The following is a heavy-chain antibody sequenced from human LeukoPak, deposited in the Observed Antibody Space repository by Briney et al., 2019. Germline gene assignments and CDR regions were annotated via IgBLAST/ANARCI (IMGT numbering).Heavy chain of an antibody. D-gene: IGHD2-8*01. CDR1: GFTFSSYE. V-gene: IGHV3-48*03. CDR2: ISSSGSTI. CDR3: ARASGVSVPAGY. J-gene: IGHJ4*02. Sequence: GGSLRLSCVASGFTFSSYEINWVRQAPGKGLEWISHISSSGSTIYYADFLRGRFTISRDNAKNSVYLQMNSLRAEDTAVYYFARASGVSVPAGYWGQGTLVTVSS.